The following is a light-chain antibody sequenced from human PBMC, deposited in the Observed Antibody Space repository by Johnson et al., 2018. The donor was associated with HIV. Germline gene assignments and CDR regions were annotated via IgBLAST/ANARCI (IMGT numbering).Light chain of an antibody. CDR1: SSNIGNNY. Sequence: QSVLTQPPSVSAAPGQKVTISCSGSSSNIGNNYVSWYQQLPGTAPKLLIYDNNKRPSGIPDRFSGSKSVTSATLGITGLQTGDAADCYCGTWDSSLSAYVFGTGIKVTVL. J-gene: IGLJ1*01. CDR2: DNN. CDR3: GTWDSSLSAYV. V-gene: IGLV1-51*01.